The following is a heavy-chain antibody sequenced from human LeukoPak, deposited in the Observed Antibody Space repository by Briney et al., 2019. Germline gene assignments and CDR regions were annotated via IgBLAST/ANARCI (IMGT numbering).Heavy chain of an antibody. CDR3: ARENKVGYTYAGDC. CDR2: ISSSGRTI. V-gene: IGHV3-48*03. D-gene: IGHD5-18*01. CDR1: GFTFSNYD. Sequence: GGSLRLSCAASGFTFSNYDMNWVRQAPGKGLEWILYISSSGRTIHYADSVKGRFTISRDNAKNSLYLQMNSLRAEDTAVYYCARENKVGYTYAGDCWGQGTLVTVPS. J-gene: IGHJ4*02.